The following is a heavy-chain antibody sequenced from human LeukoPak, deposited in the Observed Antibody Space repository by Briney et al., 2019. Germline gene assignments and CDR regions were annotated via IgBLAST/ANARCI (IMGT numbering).Heavy chain of an antibody. Sequence: SSETLSLTCTVSGGSISTSNYYWGWIRQPPGKGLEWIGNIYYSGSTYYNPSLKSRVTISVDTSKNQFSLKLNSVTAADTAMYYCARVHYDFWSDYTYFYYMDVWGKGTTVTVSS. CDR1: GGSISTSNYY. J-gene: IGHJ6*03. D-gene: IGHD3-3*01. V-gene: IGHV4-39*07. CDR2: IYYSGST. CDR3: ARVHYDFWSDYTYFYYMDV.